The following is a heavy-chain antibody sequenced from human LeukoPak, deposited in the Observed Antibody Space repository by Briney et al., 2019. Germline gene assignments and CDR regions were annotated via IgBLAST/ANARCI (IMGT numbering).Heavy chain of an antibody. J-gene: IGHJ6*02. D-gene: IGHD2-15*01. Sequence: GGSLRLSCAASGFTFSNYWMSWVRQAPGKGLEWVSVIYSGGSTYYADSVKGRFTISRDNSKNTVHLQMNSLRVEDTAVYYCAKGSGRGYYYYAMDVWGQGTTITVSS. V-gene: IGHV3-53*01. CDR1: GFTFSNYW. CDR2: IYSGGST. CDR3: AKGSGRGYYYYAMDV.